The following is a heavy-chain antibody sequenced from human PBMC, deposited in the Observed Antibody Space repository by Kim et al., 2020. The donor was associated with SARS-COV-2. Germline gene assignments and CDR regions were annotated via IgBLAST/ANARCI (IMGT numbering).Heavy chain of an antibody. CDR2: MNPNSGNT. CDR3: ARGGRRQYSGLYNWFDP. V-gene: IGHV1-8*01. Sequence: ASVKVSCKASGYTFTSYDINWVRQATGQGLEWMGWMNPNSGNTGYAQKFQGRVTMTRNTSISTAYMELSSLRSEDTAVYYCARGGRRQYSGLYNWFDPWGQGTLVTVSS. CDR1: GYTFTSYD. J-gene: IGHJ5*02. D-gene: IGHD4-4*01.